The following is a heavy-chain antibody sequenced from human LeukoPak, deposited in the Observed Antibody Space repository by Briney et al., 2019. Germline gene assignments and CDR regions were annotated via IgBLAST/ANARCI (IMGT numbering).Heavy chain of an antibody. Sequence: QAGGSLRLSCAASGFTFSNYAMSWVRQAPRKGLEWVSAISGSGGSTYYADSVKGRFTISRDNSKNTLYLQMNSLRAEDTAVYYCAKDSSSWSFDYWGQGTLVTVSS. CDR1: GFTFSNYA. D-gene: IGHD6-13*01. V-gene: IGHV3-23*01. J-gene: IGHJ4*02. CDR2: ISGSGGST. CDR3: AKDSSSWSFDY.